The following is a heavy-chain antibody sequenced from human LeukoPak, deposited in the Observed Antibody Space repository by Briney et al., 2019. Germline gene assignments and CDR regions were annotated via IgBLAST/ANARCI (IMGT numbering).Heavy chain of an antibody. D-gene: IGHD1-7*01. Sequence: GGSLRLSCAASGFTFNYAWMSWVRQVPGKGLEWVGQTVSEIDGGTTDYAAPVKGRFTISRDDSKSTLYLQMNSLKIEDTAVYYCTTDEDWNYARKDVWGQGATVIVSS. CDR2: TVSEIDGGTT. CDR1: GFTFNYAW. CDR3: TTDEDWNYARKDV. J-gene: IGHJ6*02. V-gene: IGHV3-15*04.